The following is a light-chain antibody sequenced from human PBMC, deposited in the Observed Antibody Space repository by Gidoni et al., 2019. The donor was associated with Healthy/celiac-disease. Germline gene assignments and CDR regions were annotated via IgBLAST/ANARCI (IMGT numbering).Light chain of an antibody. CDR1: QGISSY. Sequence: DIQLTQSPSFLSASVGDRVTITCRASQGISSYLAWYQQKPGKAPKLLIYAASTLQSGVPPRCSGSGSGTEFTLTSSSLQPEDFATYYCQQLNSYPSYTFGQGTKLEIK. V-gene: IGKV1-9*01. J-gene: IGKJ2*01. CDR2: AAS. CDR3: QQLNSYPSYT.